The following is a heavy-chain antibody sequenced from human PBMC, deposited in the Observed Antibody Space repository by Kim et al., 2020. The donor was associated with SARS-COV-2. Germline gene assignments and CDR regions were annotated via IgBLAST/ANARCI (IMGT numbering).Heavy chain of an antibody. CDR3: TRDPEMTTGWGVDY. CDR1: GFNFGNDW. J-gene: IGHJ4*02. CDR2: IDQVGSVK. D-gene: IGHD4-17*01. Sequence: GGSLRLSCVGSGFNFGNDWMTWVRQAPGKGLEWVANIDQVGSVKHYLDSVKGRFTISRDNAKNSLYLKMDNLRAEDTAIYYCTRDPEMTTGWGVDYWGQGTLVTVSS. V-gene: IGHV3-7*01.